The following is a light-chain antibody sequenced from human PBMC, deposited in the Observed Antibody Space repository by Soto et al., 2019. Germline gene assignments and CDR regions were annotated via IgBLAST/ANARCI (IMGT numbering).Light chain of an antibody. CDR3: QQYNSYST. J-gene: IGKJ1*01. Sequence: DIQMTQSPSTLSASVGDRVTITCRASQSISSWLAWYQQEPGKAPKLLIYDASSLESGVPSRFSGSGSGTEFTLTISSLQPEDFASYYCQQYNSYSTFGQGTKV. CDR1: QSISSW. V-gene: IGKV1-5*01. CDR2: DAS.